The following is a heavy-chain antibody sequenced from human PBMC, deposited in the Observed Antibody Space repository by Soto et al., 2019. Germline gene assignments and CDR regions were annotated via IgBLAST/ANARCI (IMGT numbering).Heavy chain of an antibody. CDR2: IYYSGST. V-gene: IGHV4-59*08. CDR3: ARHPLDDYGEYGYMDV. Sequence: PSETLSLTCTVSGGSISSYYWSWIRQPPGKGLEWIGYIYYSGSTNYNPSLKSRVTISVDTSKNQFSLKLSSVTAADTAVYYCARHPLDDYGEYGYMDVWGKGTTVTVSS. CDR1: GGSISSYY. J-gene: IGHJ6*03. D-gene: IGHD4-17*01.